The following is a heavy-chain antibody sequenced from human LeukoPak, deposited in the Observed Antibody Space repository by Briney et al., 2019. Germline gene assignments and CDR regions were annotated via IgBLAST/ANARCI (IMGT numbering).Heavy chain of an antibody. CDR3: ARVLSSSWLFDY. J-gene: IGHJ4*02. Sequence: SETLSLTCTVSGASISSYYWSWIRQPARKGLEWIGRIYTSGSTNYNPSLKSRVTMSVDTSKNQFSLKLSSVTAADTAVYYCARVLSSSWLFDYWGQGTLVTVSS. CDR2: IYTSGST. CDR1: GASISSYY. D-gene: IGHD6-13*01. V-gene: IGHV4-4*07.